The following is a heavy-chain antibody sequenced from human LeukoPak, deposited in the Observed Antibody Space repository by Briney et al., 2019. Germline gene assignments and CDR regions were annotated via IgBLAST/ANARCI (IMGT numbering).Heavy chain of an antibody. CDR2: ISYSGST. D-gene: IGHD6-6*01. CDR3: ARAGGDISSSQDLDY. V-gene: IGHV4-59*11. J-gene: IGHJ4*02. Sequence: KPSETLSLTCTVSGASISSHYWSWIREPPGKGLVWIAYISYSGSTNYNPSLKSRVTISVDTSKNQFSLKMISVTAADTAVYYCARAGGDISSSQDLDYWGQGTLVTVSS. CDR1: GASISSHY.